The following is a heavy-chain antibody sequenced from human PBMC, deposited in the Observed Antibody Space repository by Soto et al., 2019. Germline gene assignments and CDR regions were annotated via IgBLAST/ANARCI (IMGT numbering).Heavy chain of an antibody. CDR1: GGTFSSYA. J-gene: IGHJ3*02. D-gene: IGHD3-10*01. Sequence: ASVKVSCKASGGTFSSYAISWVRQAPGQGLEWMGGIIPIFGTANYAQKFQGRVTITADESTSTAYMELSSLRSEDTAVYYCARDPEGSYWAFDIWGQGTMVTVSS. CDR3: ARDPEGSYWAFDI. CDR2: IIPIFGTA. V-gene: IGHV1-69*13.